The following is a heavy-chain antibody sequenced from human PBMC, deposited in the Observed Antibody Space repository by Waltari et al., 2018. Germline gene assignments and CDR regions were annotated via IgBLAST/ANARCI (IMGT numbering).Heavy chain of an antibody. CDR3: ARPSRIFGLFDY. D-gene: IGHD3-3*02. CDR1: GGSISSSSYY. Sequence: QLQLQESGPGLVKPSETLSLTYTVSGGSISSSSYYWGWIRQPPGKGLEWIGSIYYSGSTYYNPSLKSRVTISVDTSKNQFSLKLSSVTAADTAVYYCARPSRIFGLFDYWGQGTLVTVSS. J-gene: IGHJ4*02. CDR2: IYYSGST. V-gene: IGHV4-39*07.